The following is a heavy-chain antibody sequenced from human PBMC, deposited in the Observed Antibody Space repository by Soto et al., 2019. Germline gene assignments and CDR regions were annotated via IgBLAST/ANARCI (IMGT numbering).Heavy chain of an antibody. D-gene: IGHD2-2*01. CDR1: GGSISGSSHY. CDR2: IYYSGST. V-gene: IGHV4-39*01. J-gene: IGHJ4*02. CDR3: ARNMDTSTRYLLPDY. Sequence: SETLSLTCTVSGGSISGSSHYWGWIRQSRGKGLEWIGSIYYSGSTYYNPFLKSRVTISVDTSKNQISLKLRSVTAADTAVYYCARNMDTSTRYLLPDYWGQGILVTVSS.